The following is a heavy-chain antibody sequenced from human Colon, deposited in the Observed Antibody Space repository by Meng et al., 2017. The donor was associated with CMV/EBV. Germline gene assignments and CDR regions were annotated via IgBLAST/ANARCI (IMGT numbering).Heavy chain of an antibody. CDR1: GSSTTRYY. D-gene: IGHD3-10*01. Sequence: QALLRCSGRGLSKPSVALSLTGTFSGSSTTRYYWRWIRQPAGKGLEWIGRVYISGNTNYNPSLKSRVTMSIDTSKNQLSLNIRSVTAADTAVYYCARDSNLSGLAYWGQGTLVTVSS. CDR2: VYISGNT. J-gene: IGHJ4*02. V-gene: IGHV4-4*07. CDR3: ARDSNLSGLAY.